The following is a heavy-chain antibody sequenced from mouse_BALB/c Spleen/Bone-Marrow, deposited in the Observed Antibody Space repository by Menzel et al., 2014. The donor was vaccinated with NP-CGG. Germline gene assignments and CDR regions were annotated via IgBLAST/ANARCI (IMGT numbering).Heavy chain of an antibody. CDR3: ARWEYYAMDY. Sequence: VHVKQPGAELVKPGASVKLSCTASGFNIKYTYMHWVKQRPEQGLEWIGRIDPANGNTKYDPKFQGKATITADTSSNTAYLQLSSLTSEDTAVYYCARWEYYAMDYWGQGTSVTVSS. D-gene: IGHD4-1*01. CDR2: IDPANGNT. V-gene: IGHV14-3*02. CDR1: GFNIKYTY. J-gene: IGHJ4*01.